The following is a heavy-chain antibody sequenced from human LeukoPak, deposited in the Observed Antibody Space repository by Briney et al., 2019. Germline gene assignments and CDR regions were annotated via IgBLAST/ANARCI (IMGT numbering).Heavy chain of an antibody. V-gene: IGHV1-69*13. D-gene: IGHD6-6*01. CDR2: IIPIFGTA. J-gene: IGHJ4*02. CDR3: ARVVTEYSSSGVDY. CDR1: GGTFSSYA. Sequence: SVKVSCKASGGTFSSYAISWVRQAPGQWLEWMGGIIPIFGTANYAQKFQGRVTITADESTSTAYMELSSLRSEDTAMYYCARVVTEYSSSGVDYWGQGTLVTVSS.